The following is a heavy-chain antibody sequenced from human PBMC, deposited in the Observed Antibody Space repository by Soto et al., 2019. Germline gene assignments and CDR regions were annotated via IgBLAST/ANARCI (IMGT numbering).Heavy chain of an antibody. CDR3: ARVASDYINSVDH. J-gene: IGHJ4*02. CDR1: GFTFNAYA. Sequence: EVQLLESGGGLVQPGGSLRLSCAASGFTFNAYAMTWVRQAPGKGLEWVSAIGGSGGNRYYAASVKGRFTISRDNSKDTLDLQMNRLRVEDTAVYYCARVASDYINSVDHWGQGILVTVSP. D-gene: IGHD4-4*01. CDR2: IGGSGGNR. V-gene: IGHV3-23*01.